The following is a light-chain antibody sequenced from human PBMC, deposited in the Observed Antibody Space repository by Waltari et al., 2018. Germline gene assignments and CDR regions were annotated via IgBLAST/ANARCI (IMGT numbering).Light chain of an antibody. CDR3: SSQTLDGLVL. J-gene: IGLJ2*01. CDR1: GSAVGASDS. CDR2: DVT. Sequence: QSALTQPASVSGSPGQSITISCSGVGSAVGASDSVSWHQHHPGKAPQVIIYDVTNRPSEVPDRFAASKSANTASLTISRLQPEDEADYYCSSQTLDGLVLFGGGTRLTVL. V-gene: IGLV2-14*03.